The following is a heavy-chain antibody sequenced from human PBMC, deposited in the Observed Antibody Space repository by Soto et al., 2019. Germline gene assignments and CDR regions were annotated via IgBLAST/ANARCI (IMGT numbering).Heavy chain of an antibody. CDR1: GGSISYNSYD. V-gene: IGHV4-39*02. J-gene: IGHJ4*02. CDR2: IFYTGTT. CDR3: ARLVVVAPVANV. D-gene: IGHD2-2*01. Sequence: SETLSLTCSVSGGSISYNSYDWGWIRQPPWKGLEWIGGIFYTGTTYYSPSLKDRVTMSMDTSKNSFSVNLTSVTAADTAVYFCARLVVVAPVANVWGQGTLVTVSS.